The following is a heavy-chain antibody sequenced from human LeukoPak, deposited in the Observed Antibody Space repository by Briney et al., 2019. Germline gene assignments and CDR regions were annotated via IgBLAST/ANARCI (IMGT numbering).Heavy chain of an antibody. Sequence: ASVKVSCKASGYTFTGYGISWVRQAPGQGLEWMGWISTYNGNTNYAQKLQGRVTMTTDTSTSTAYMELRSLRSDDTAVYYCARDLGYCSGGSCYSAVDWGQGTLVTVSS. J-gene: IGHJ4*02. CDR3: ARDLGYCSGGSCYSAVD. D-gene: IGHD2-15*01. V-gene: IGHV1-18*01. CDR2: ISTYNGNT. CDR1: GYTFTGYG.